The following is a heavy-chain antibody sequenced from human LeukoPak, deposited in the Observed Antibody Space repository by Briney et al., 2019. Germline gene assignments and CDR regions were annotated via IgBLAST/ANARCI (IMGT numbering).Heavy chain of an antibody. CDR1: GFTFSSYG. V-gene: IGHV3-33*06. Sequence: GRSLRLSCAASGFTFSSYGMHWVRQAPGKGLEWVAVIWYDGGNKYYADSVKGRFTISRDNSKNTLYLQMNSLRAEDTAVYYCAKDLHFLSSGWYAFDYWGQGTLVTVSS. D-gene: IGHD6-19*01. CDR3: AKDLHFLSSGWYAFDY. CDR2: IWYDGGNK. J-gene: IGHJ4*02.